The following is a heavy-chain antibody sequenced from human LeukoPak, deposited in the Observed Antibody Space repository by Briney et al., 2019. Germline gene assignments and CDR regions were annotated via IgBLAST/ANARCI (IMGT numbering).Heavy chain of an antibody. CDR3: ARDGMVASVDY. CDR1: GFTFSSCW. CDR2: INTDGSST. D-gene: IGHD2-15*01. Sequence: PGGSLRLSCAASGFTFSSCWMHWVRQAPGKGLVWVSRINTDGSSTSYADSVKGRFTISRDNAKNTLYLQMNSLRAEDTAVYYCARDGMVASVDYWGQGTLVTVSS. J-gene: IGHJ4*02. V-gene: IGHV3-74*01.